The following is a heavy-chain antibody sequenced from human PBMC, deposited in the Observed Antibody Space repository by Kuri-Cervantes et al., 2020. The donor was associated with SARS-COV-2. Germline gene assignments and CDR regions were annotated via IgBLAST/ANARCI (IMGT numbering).Heavy chain of an antibody. D-gene: IGHD3-10*01. V-gene: IGHV7-4-1*02. CDR1: GYSFTSYS. J-gene: IGHJ4*02. CDR3: ARDFGYVYYYGSGSPYCLDY. CDR2: INTYTGKP. Sequence: ASVKVSCKVSGYSFTSYSMHWVRQAPGQGLEWMGWINTYTGKPTYAQAFTGRFVFSLDTSVSTAYLQISSLKAEDTAVYYCARDFGYVYYYGSGSPYCLDYWGQGTLVTVSS.